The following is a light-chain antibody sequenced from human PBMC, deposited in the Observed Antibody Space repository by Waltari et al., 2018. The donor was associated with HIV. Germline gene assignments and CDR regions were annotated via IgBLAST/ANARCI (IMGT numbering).Light chain of an antibody. CDR1: SSDVLGYND. CDR2: EVS. Sequence: QSALTQPASVSGSPRQSIPSSCTGTSSDVLGYNDTYWYQQPPGKAPKLKIYEVSNRPSGVSNRFSGSKSGNTASLTISGLQAEDEADYYCSSYTSSSTLVFGGGTELTVL. V-gene: IGLV2-14*01. CDR3: SSYTSSSTLV. J-gene: IGLJ2*01.